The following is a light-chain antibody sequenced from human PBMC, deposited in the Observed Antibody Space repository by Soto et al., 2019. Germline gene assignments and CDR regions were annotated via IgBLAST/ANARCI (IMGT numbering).Light chain of an antibody. CDR2: AAS. V-gene: IGKV1-39*01. CDR3: QQSYSTHFT. CDR1: QSISSY. Sequence: DIQMTQSPSSLSASVGDRVTITCRASQSISSYLNWYQQKPGKAPKLLIYAASSLQSGVPSRFSGSGSGTDFTLTISSLQPEDFATYYCQQSYSTHFTFGRGTKVDIK. J-gene: IGKJ3*01.